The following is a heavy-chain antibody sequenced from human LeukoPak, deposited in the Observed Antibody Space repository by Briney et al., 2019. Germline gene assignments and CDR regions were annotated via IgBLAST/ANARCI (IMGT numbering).Heavy chain of an antibody. D-gene: IGHD3-3*01. J-gene: IGHJ3*02. CDR3: ARDGRLRFLEWPLDAFDI. CDR2: IYTSGST. CDR1: GGSISSGSYY. V-gene: IGHV4-61*02. Sequence: SQTLSLTCTVSGGSISSGSYYWSWIRQPAGEGLEWIGRIYTSGSTNYNPSLKSRVTISVDTSKNQFSLKLSSVTAADTAVYYCARDGRLRFLEWPLDAFDIWGQGTMVTVSS.